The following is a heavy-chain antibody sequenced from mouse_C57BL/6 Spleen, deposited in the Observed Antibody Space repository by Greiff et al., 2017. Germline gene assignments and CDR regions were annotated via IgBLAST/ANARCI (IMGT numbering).Heavy chain of an antibody. CDR3: ARLTGTLFDY. J-gene: IGHJ2*01. Sequence: EVKLMESGGGLVKPGGSLKLSCAASGFTFRDYGMHWVRQAPEKGLEWVAYISSGSSTIYYADTVKGRFTISRDNAKNTLFLQMTSLRSEDTAMYYCARLTGTLFDYWGQGTTLTVSS. V-gene: IGHV5-17*01. CDR1: GFTFRDYG. D-gene: IGHD4-1*01. CDR2: ISSGSSTI.